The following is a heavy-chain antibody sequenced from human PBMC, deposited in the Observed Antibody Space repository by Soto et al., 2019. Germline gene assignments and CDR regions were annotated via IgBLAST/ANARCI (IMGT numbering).Heavy chain of an antibody. CDR1: GGSFSGYY. CDR2: INHSGST. J-gene: IGHJ5*02. CDR3: ARLSLYYDILTGYLGNNCFDP. Sequence: SETLSLTCAVYGGSFSGYYWSRIRQPPGKGLEWIGEINHSGSTNYNPSLKSRVTISVDTSKNQFSLKLSSVTAADTAVYYCARLSLYYDILTGYLGNNCFDPWGQGTLVTVSS. V-gene: IGHV4-34*01. D-gene: IGHD3-9*01.